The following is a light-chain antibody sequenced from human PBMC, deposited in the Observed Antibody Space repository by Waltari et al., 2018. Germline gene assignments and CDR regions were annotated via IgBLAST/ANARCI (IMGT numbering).Light chain of an antibody. J-gene: IGKJ4*01. Sequence: EIVPTQSPLSLPVTPGEPASISCRSSQSLLYSNGYNYLDWYLQKPGQSPQLLIYLGSNRASGVPDRFSGSGSGTDFTLKITRVEAEDVGVYYCMQALQTPLTFGGGTKVEIK. CDR3: MQALQTPLT. CDR1: QSLLYSNGYNY. V-gene: IGKV2-28*01. CDR2: LGS.